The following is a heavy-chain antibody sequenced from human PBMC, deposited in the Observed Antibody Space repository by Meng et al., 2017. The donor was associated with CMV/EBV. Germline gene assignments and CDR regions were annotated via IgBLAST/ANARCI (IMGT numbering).Heavy chain of an antibody. J-gene: IGHJ4*02. CDR3: ASLGDIVVVPAAIRFDY. D-gene: IGHD2-2*01. V-gene: IGHV3-23*01. CDR2: ISGSGGST. Sequence: LSLTCAASGFPFSSYAMSWVRQAPGKGLEWVSAISGSGGSTYYADSVKGRFTISRDNSKNTLYLQMDSLRAEDTAVYYCASLGDIVVVPAAIRFDYWGQGTLVTVSS. CDR1: GFPFSSYA.